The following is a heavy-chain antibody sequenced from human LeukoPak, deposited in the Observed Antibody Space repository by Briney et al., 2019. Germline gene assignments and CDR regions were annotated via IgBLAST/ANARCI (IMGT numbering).Heavy chain of an antibody. V-gene: IGHV3-21*04. Sequence: GGSLRLSCAASGFTFSSYSMNWVRQAPGKGLEWVSSISSSSSYIYYADSVKGRFTISRDNSKNSLYLQMNSLRAEDTALYYCAKTHQGYYDILTGPEPPDYWGQGTLVTVSS. CDR2: ISSSSSYI. J-gene: IGHJ4*02. CDR1: GFTFSSYS. D-gene: IGHD3-9*01. CDR3: AKTHQGYYDILTGPEPPDY.